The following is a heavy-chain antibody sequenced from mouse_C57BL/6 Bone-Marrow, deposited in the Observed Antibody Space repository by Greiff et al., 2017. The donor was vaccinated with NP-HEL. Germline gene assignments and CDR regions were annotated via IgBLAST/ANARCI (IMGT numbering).Heavy chain of an antibody. Sequence: VQLQQFGTVLARPGASVKMSRKTSGYTFTSHWMHWVKQRPGQGLEWIRAIYSGNSDTSFNQKFKGKAKLTAVTSTSTAYMELSSLTNEDSAVYYCAHYCGGSFDVWGTGTTVTVSS. CDR2: IYSGNSDT. V-gene: IGHV1-5*01. J-gene: IGHJ1*03. D-gene: IGHD1-2*01. CDR1: GYTFTSHW. CDR3: AHYCGGSFDV.